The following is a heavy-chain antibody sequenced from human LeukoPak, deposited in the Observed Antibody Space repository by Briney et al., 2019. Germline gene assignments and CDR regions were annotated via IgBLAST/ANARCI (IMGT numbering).Heavy chain of an antibody. V-gene: IGHV3-21*01. CDR3: ARELDDYCNYAPDY. D-gene: IGHD4-11*01. Sequence: GGSLRLSCAASGFTFSSYRMTWVRQAPGKGLEWVSSISSSSSYIYYADSVKGRFTISRDNAKNSLYLQMNSLRAEDTAVYYCARELDDYCNYAPDYWGQGTLVTVSS. J-gene: IGHJ4*02. CDR1: GFTFSSYR. CDR2: ISSSSSYI.